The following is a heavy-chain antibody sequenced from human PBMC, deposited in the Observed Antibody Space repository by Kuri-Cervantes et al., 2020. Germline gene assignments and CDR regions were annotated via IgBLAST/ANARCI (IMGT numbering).Heavy chain of an antibody. CDR1: GGSFSGYY. CDR2: INHSGST. J-gene: IGHJ6*03. Sequence: GSLRLSCAVYGGSFSGYYWSWIRQPPGKGLEWIGEINHSGSTNYNPSLKSRVTISVDTSKNQFSLKLSSVTAADTAVYYCARFFFDWQCYYNYMDVWGKGTTVTVSS. V-gene: IGHV4-34*01. CDR3: ARFFFDWQCYYNYMDV. D-gene: IGHD3-9*01.